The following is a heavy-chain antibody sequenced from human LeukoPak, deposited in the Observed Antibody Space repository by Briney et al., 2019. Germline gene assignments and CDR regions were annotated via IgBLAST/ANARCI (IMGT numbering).Heavy chain of an antibody. D-gene: IGHD3-22*01. J-gene: IGHJ4*02. Sequence: QPGGSLRLSCAASGFTVSSNFMSWVRQAPGKGLGCVSVIYSRGGTCYADSVQGRFTISRDASKNTLFLQMNSLRADDTAVYYCARKTDSSGSGDYWGQGTLVTVSS. V-gene: IGHV3-53*01. CDR3: ARKTDSSGSGDY. CDR1: GFTVSSNF. CDR2: IYSRGGT.